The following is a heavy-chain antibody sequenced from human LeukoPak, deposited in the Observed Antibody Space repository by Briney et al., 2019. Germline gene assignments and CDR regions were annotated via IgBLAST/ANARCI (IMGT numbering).Heavy chain of an antibody. CDR1: GYTFTGYY. J-gene: IGHJ4*02. CDR2: INPNSGGT. V-gene: IGHV1-2*02. Sequence: GASVKVSCKASGYTFTGYYMHWVRQAPGQGLEWMGWINPNSGGTNYAQKFQGRVTMTRDTSISTAYMELSRLRSDDTAVYYCARDLTLWFGELPDYWGQGTLVTVSS. D-gene: IGHD3-10*01. CDR3: ARDLTLWFGELPDY.